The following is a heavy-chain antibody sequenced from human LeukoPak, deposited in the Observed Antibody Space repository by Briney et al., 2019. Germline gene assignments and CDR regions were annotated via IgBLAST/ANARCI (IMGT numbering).Heavy chain of an antibody. D-gene: IGHD3-16*02. V-gene: IGHV4-59*12. CDR2: IYYSGTT. Sequence: SEALSLPCIFSGGSISSYYWSWIRQPPGKGLEWIGYIYYSGTTNYNPSLKSRVTMSVDTSKNQFSLKLSSVTAADTAVYYCARDERVTFGGVIVLAFDYWGQGTLVTVSS. J-gene: IGHJ4*02. CDR3: ARDERVTFGGVIVLAFDY. CDR1: GGSISSYY.